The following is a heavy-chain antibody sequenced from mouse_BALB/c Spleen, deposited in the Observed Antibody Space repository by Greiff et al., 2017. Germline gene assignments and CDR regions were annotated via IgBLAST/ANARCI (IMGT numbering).Heavy chain of an antibody. CDR3: APSQWYFDV. J-gene: IGHJ1*01. Sequence: VQLQQSGPELVKPGASVKIPCKASGYTFTDYNMDWVKQSHGKSLEWIGDINPNNGGTIYNQKFKGKATLTVDKSSSTAYMQLKSLTSEDSAVYYCAPSQWYFDVWGAGTTVTVSS. V-gene: IGHV1-18*01. CDR2: INPNNGGT. CDR1: GYTFTDYN.